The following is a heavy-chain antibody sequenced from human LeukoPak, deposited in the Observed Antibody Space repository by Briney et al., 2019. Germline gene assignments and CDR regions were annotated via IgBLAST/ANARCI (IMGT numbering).Heavy chain of an antibody. V-gene: IGHV4-31*03. CDR1: GGSVRSGGYF. CDR2: ISYTGTT. D-gene: IGHD2-8*01. J-gene: IGHJ6*03. Sequence: SETQSLTCTVSGGSVRSGGYFWSWIRQRPGKALEWIASISYTGTTYYSSSLQSRNTISVDTSENQFSLALRSLTAADTAVYYCARAVGYCTIGTCYEEDYFYYMDVWGKGTTVIVAS. CDR3: ARAVGYCTIGTCYEEDYFYYMDV.